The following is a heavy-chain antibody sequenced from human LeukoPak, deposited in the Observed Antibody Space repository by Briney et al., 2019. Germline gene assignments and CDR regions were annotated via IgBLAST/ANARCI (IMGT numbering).Heavy chain of an antibody. D-gene: IGHD3-22*01. Sequence: GGSLRLSCAASGLTVSSNCMSWVRQAPGKGLEWVSFIYSGGNTYYADSVKGRFTISRDNSKNTVHLQMNSLRVEDTAMYYCARRAGDYSHPYDYWGQGTLVTVSS. CDR1: GLTVSSNC. CDR3: ARRAGDYSHPYDY. CDR2: IYSGGNT. J-gene: IGHJ4*02. V-gene: IGHV3-53*01.